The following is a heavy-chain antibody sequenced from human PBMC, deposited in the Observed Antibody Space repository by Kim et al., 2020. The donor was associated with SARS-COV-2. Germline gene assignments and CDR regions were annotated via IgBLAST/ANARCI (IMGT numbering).Heavy chain of an antibody. J-gene: IGHJ5*02. V-gene: IGHV3-23*01. CDR3: AKDRLSIYPLLLSSSWYSWFDP. CDR1: GFTFSSYA. Sequence: GGSLRLSCAASGFTFSSYAMSWVRQAPGKGLEWVSAISGSGGSTYYADSVKGRFTISRDNSKNTLYLQMNSLRAEDTAVYYCAKDRLSIYPLLLSSSWYSWFDPWGQGTLVTVSS. D-gene: IGHD6-13*01. CDR2: ISGSGGST.